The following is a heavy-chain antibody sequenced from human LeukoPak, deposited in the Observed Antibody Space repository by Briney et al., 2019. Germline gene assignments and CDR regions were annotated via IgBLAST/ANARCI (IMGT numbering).Heavy chain of an antibody. CDR3: ARVPHSSSWYFDY. D-gene: IGHD6-13*01. CDR2: TYYRSKWYN. V-gene: IGHV6-1*01. Sequence: SQTLSLTCALSGDIFSSSSAAWNWIRQSPSRGLEWLGRTYYRSKWYNDYAVSVKSRITINPDTSKNQFSLQLNSVTPEDTAVYFCARVPHSSSWYFDYWGQGTLVTVSS. CDR1: GDIFSSSSAA. J-gene: IGHJ4*02.